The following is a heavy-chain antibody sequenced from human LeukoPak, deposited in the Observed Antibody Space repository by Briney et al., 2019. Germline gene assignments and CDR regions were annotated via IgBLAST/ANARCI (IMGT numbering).Heavy chain of an antibody. CDR3: VRGPYRGTYYDAFDI. D-gene: IGHD1-26*01. CDR1: GFTFSDYY. J-gene: IGHJ3*02. CDR2: IYSGSSYT. Sequence: PGGSLRLSCAASGFTFSDYYMTWIRQAPGKGLEWVSYIYSGSSYTNQAYFVRGRFIISRDNAKNSLYLQMNSLRAEDTAVNYCVRGPYRGTYYDAFDIWGQGTMVTVSS. V-gene: IGHV3-11*06.